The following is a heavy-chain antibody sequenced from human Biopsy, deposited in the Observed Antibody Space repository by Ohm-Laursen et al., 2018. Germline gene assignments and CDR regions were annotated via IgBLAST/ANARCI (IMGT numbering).Heavy chain of an antibody. CDR2: IHSGGGT. D-gene: IGHD6-13*01. Sequence: SLRLSCAASGFTVSSKYMSWVRQAPGKGLEWVAVIHSGGGTNYADSVKGRFTISRDNSKNTLYLQMNSLRAEDTAVYYCAKDPTYRIAAAGIIDYWGQGSLVTVSS. CDR3: AKDPTYRIAAAGIIDY. V-gene: IGHV3-66*01. CDR1: GFTVSSKY. J-gene: IGHJ4*02.